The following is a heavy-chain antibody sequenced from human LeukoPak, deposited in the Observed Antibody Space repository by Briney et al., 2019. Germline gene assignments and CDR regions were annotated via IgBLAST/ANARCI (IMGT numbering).Heavy chain of an antibody. Sequence: GASVKVSCKTSGYTFTDYYMHWVRQAPGQGLEWMGWINSNSGGPKYAQKIQGRVTMTRDTSISTVYMELNTLISDDTAVYYCARYLSGYDYFDFWGQGTLVTVSS. V-gene: IGHV1-2*02. D-gene: IGHD5-12*01. J-gene: IGHJ4*02. CDR3: ARYLSGYDYFDF. CDR1: GYTFTDYY. CDR2: INSNSGGP.